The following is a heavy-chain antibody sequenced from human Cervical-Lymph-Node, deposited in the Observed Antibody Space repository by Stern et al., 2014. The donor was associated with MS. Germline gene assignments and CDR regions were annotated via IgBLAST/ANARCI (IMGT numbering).Heavy chain of an antibody. CDR2: TSSAVTEN. CDR1: GSTISSHG. J-gene: IGHJ4*02. CDR3: ARWWGSSNTGYFLDY. V-gene: IGHV3-30*03. Sequence: QLGEFGGGVVQPGRSLRLSWEGSGSTISSHGMHWVRQPLGRGLGLVATTSSAVTENYYTDTVNGRCLIFRDSAKNTLYLQMNSVRDEDTAVYYCARWWGSSNTGYFLDYWGQGTLVTVSS. D-gene: IGHD3-9*01.